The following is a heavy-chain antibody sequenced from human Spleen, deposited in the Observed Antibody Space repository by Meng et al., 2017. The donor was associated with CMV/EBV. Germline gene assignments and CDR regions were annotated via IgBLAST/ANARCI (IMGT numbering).Heavy chain of an antibody. CDR1: GYTFTSYG. CDR2: ISAYHGNT. Sequence: ASVKVSCKASGYTFTSYGISWVRQAPGQGLEWMGWISAYHGNTKYSQKFQGRVTMTTDTSTSTAYMELRSLRSDDTALYYCARDAGYCSSTSCYPFDSWGQGTLVTAPQ. J-gene: IGHJ4*02. CDR3: ARDAGYCSSTSCYPFDS. D-gene: IGHD2-2*01. V-gene: IGHV1-18*01.